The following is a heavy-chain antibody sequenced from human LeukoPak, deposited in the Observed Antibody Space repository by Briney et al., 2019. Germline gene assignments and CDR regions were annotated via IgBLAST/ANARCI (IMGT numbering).Heavy chain of an antibody. J-gene: IGHJ4*02. CDR2: IKEDGSET. V-gene: IGHV3-7*03. CDR3: ARAGGGYFDY. CDR1: GFTFSNYW. D-gene: IGHD4-23*01. Sequence: PGGSLRLSCAASGFTFSNYWMSWVRQAPGMGLELVANIKEDGSETYYVDSVKGRFTISRDNARNSVYLQMDRLRAGDTAVYYCARAGGGYFDYWGQGTLVTVSS.